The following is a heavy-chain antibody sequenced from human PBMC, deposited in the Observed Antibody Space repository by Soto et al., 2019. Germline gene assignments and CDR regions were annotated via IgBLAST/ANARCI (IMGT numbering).Heavy chain of an antibody. CDR2: ISGSGGTS. CDR1: GFNFRSYA. V-gene: IGHV3-23*01. CDR3: AKGLGSSLTIDY. J-gene: IGHJ4*02. Sequence: EVELSESGGGLVQPGGSLRLSCAASGFNFRSYAMSWVRRAPGKGLEWVSAISGSGGTSYFADSVRGRFTISRDNSKNTLYLQLSSLRVEDTAEYFCAKGLGSSLTIDYWGQGTLVTVSS. D-gene: IGHD6-13*01.